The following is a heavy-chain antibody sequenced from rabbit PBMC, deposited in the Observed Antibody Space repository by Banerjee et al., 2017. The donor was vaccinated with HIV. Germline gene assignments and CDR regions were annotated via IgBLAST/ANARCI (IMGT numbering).Heavy chain of an antibody. CDR3: ARDLDGVIGWNFGW. V-gene: IGHV1S45*01. J-gene: IGHJ4*01. Sequence: QEQLEESGGDLVKPGASLTVTCTASGFSFSNSDYMCWVRQAPGKGLEWISCIAGSSSGFTYSASWAKGRFTISKTSSTTVTLQMTSLTVADTATYFCARDLDGVIGWNFGWWGQGTLVTVS. D-gene: IGHD1-1*01. CDR1: GFSFSNSDY. CDR2: IAGSSSGFT.